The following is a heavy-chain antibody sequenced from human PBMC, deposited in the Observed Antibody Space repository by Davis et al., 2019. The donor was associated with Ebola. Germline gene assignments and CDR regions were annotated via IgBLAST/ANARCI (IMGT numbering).Heavy chain of an antibody. CDR3: AKAGSGGSCGDY. CDR2: ISYDGSNK. V-gene: IGHV3-30*18. J-gene: IGHJ4*02. CDR1: GFTFSSYG. D-gene: IGHD2-15*01. Sequence: PGGSLRLSCAASGFTFSSYGMHWVRQAPGKGLEWVAVISYDGSNKYYADSVKGRFTISRDNSKNTLYLQMNSLRAEDTAVYYCAKAGSGGSCGDYWGQGTLVTVS.